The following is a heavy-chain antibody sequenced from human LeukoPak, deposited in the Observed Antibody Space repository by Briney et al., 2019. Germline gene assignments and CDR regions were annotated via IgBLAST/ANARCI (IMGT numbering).Heavy chain of an antibody. CDR2: IDYDSSHI. Sequence: PGGSLRLSCAASGFIFNTHWMNWVRQVPGKGLEWVSSIDYDSSHIYYAASVRGRFTISRDNARNSVYLQMNSLRVEDTAVYYCARDPLRYLRVGHYDYWGQGTLVAVSS. J-gene: IGHJ4*02. V-gene: IGHV3-21*01. CDR3: ARDPLRYLRVGHYDY. D-gene: IGHD3-9*01. CDR1: GFIFNTHW.